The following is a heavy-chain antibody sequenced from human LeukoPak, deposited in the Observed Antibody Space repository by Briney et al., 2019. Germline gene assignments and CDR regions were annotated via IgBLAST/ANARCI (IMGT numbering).Heavy chain of an antibody. CDR3: AKDQWELHYWGGGFDY. J-gene: IGHJ4*02. CDR1: GFTFSSYG. V-gene: IGHV3-33*06. CDR2: IWYDGSNK. Sequence: GRSLRLSCAASGFTFSSYGMHWVRQAPGKGLEWVAVIWYDGSNKYYADSVKGRFTISRDNSKNTLYLQMNSLRAEDTAVYHCAKDQWELHYWGGGFDYWGQGTLVTVSS. D-gene: IGHD1-26*01.